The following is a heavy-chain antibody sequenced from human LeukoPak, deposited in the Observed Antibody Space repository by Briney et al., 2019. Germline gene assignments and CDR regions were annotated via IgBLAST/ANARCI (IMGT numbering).Heavy chain of an antibody. CDR2: INPSGGST. CDR1: GYTFTSYY. V-gene: IGHV1-46*01. J-gene: IGHJ3*01. CDR3: ASDILTGADAFDF. Sequence: ASVKVSCKASGYTFTSYYMHWVRQAPGQGLEWMGIINPSGGSTTYAQNFQGRVSMTRDTSTTTVYMELRSLRSEDTAVYYCASDILTGADAFDFWGQGTMVTVSS. D-gene: IGHD3-9*01.